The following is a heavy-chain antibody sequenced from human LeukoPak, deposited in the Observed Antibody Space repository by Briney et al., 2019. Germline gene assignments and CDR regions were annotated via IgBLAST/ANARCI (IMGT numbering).Heavy chain of an antibody. CDR1: GGSFSGYY. J-gene: IGHJ6*03. D-gene: IGHD6-19*01. CDR3: ARGRGYSSGWSPYYYYMDV. V-gene: IGHV4-34*01. Sequence: SETLSLTCAVDGGSFSGYYWSWIRQPPGKGLEWIGEINHSGSTNYNPSLKSRVTISVDTSKNQFSLKLSSVTAADTAVYYCARGRGYSSGWSPYYYYMDVWGKGATVTVSS. CDR2: INHSGST.